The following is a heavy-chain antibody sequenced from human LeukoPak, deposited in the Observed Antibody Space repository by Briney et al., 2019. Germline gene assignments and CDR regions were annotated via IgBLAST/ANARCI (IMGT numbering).Heavy chain of an antibody. CDR1: GFTFNNYD. V-gene: IGHV3-13*01. CDR3: ARALTALVGASNFDY. J-gene: IGHJ4*02. Sequence: GGSLRLSCAASGFTFNNYDMHWVRQATGKGLEWVSPIGTAGDTYYPGSVKGRFTISRDNAKNSLYLQMNSLRAEDTAVYYCARALTALVGASNFDYWGQGTLVTVSS. D-gene: IGHD1-26*01. CDR2: IGTAGDT.